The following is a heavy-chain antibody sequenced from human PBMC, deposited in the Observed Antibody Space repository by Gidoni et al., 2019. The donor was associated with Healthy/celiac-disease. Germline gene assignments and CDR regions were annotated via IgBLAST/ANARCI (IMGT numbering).Heavy chain of an antibody. Sequence: QVQLVESGGGVVQPGRSLSLSCAASGFTFSSYGMHWVRQAPGKGLEWVAVISYDGSNKYYADSVKGRFTISRDNSKNTLYLQMNSLRAEDTAVYYCAKEHSSSWYILSYWGQGTLVTVSS. CDR1: GFTFSSYG. CDR2: ISYDGSNK. CDR3: AKEHSSSWYILSY. D-gene: IGHD6-13*01. V-gene: IGHV3-30*18. J-gene: IGHJ4*02.